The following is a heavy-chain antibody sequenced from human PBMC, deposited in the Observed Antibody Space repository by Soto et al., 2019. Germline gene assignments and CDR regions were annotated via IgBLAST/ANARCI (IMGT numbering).Heavy chain of an antibody. CDR3: AHTGGGLWGTAMAPLDY. D-gene: IGHD5-18*01. CDR1: GFSLDTSGVG. Sequence: QITLKESGPPLVKPTQTLTLTCTFSGFSLDTSGVGVGWIRQPPGKALEWLALIYWDDDKRYSPSLKSRLTITQDTSKNQVALTMTNVDPVDTATYYCAHTGGGLWGTAMAPLDYWGQGTLVTVSS. J-gene: IGHJ4*02. CDR2: IYWDDDK. V-gene: IGHV2-5*02.